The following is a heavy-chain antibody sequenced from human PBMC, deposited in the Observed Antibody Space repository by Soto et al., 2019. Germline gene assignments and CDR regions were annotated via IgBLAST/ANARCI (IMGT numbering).Heavy chain of an antibody. V-gene: IGHV4-30-2*01. J-gene: IGHJ6*02. CDR1: GGSISSGGYS. Sequence: PSETLSLTCAVSGGSISSGGYSWSWIRQPPGKGLEWIGYIYHSGSTYYNPSLKSRVTISLDRSKNQFSLKLTSVTATDTAVYYCARQGLGALLGLVGVWGQGNTVPVS. CDR2: IYHSGST. CDR3: ARQGLGALLGLVGV. D-gene: IGHD1-26*01.